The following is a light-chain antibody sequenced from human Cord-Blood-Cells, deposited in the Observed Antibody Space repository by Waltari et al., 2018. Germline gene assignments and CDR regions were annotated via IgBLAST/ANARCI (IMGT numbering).Light chain of an antibody. J-gene: IGLJ3*02. CDR2: KDS. CDR3: YSAADNNWV. V-gene: IGLV3-27*01. Sequence: SYELTQPSSVSVSPVQTARITCSGDVLAKKYARWFQQKQGQAPVLVIYKDSERPSGIPERFSGSSSGTTVTLTISGAQVEDEADYYCYSAADNNWVFGGGTKLTVL. CDR1: VLAKKY.